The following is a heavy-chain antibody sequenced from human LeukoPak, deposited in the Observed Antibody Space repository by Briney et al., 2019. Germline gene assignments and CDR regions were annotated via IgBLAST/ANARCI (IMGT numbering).Heavy chain of an antibody. CDR2: ISYDGSNK. CDR1: GFTFSSYA. D-gene: IGHD6-19*01. V-gene: IGHV3-30-3*01. J-gene: IGHJ4*02. Sequence: GGSLRLSCAASGFTFSSYAMHWVRQAPGKGLEWAAVISYDGSNKYYADSVKGRFTISRDNSKNTLYLQMNSLRAEDTAVYYCARGGTSVVYSSGWTDYWGQGTLVTVSS. CDR3: ARGGTSVVYSSGWTDY.